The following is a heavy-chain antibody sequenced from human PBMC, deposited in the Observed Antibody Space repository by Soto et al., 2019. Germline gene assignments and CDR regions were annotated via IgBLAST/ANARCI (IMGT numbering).Heavy chain of an antibody. D-gene: IGHD2-15*01. Sequence: SETLSLTCSVSGGSISGSYWSWIRQSPGKGLEWLGYVYYTGSTNYSPSLRSRVSISVDTSKNEFSLRLSSVTAADTAVYFCARSVAVPCRPTDYWGQGTQVTVSS. CDR1: GGSISGSY. CDR2: VYYTGST. V-gene: IGHV4-59*01. CDR3: ARSVAVPCRPTDY. J-gene: IGHJ4*02.